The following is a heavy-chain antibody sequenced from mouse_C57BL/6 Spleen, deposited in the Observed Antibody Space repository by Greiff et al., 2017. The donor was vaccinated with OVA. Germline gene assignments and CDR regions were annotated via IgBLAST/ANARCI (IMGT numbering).Heavy chain of an antibody. D-gene: IGHD4-1*01. CDR2: ISSGGSYT. CDR3: ARQPNWDVGYVDV. V-gene: IGHV5-6*01. Sequence: EVKLVESGGDLVKPGGSLKLSCAASGFTFSSYGLSWVRQTPAKRLEWVATISSGGSYTYYPDSVKGRFTISRDNATNTLYLQMSSLKAEDTTMYYCARQPNWDVGYVDVWGTGTTVTVSS. CDR1: GFTFSSYG. J-gene: IGHJ1*03.